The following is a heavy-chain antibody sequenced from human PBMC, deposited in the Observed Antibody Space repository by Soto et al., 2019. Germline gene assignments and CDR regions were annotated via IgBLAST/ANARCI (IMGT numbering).Heavy chain of an antibody. J-gene: IGHJ4*02. CDR1: GFTFDDYA. CDR3: ARYSYGFEVGRSFDY. D-gene: IGHD5-18*01. CDR2: ISWNSGSI. V-gene: IGHV3-9*01. Sequence: EVQLVESGGGLVQPGRSLRLSCAASGFTFDDYAMHWVRQAPGKGLEWVSGISWNSGSIGYADSVKGRFTISRDNAKNSLYLQMNSLRAEDTALYYCARYSYGFEVGRSFDYWRQGTLVTVSS.